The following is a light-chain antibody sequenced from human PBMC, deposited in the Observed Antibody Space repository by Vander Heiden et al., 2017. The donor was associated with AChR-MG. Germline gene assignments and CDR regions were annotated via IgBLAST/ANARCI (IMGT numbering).Light chain of an antibody. J-gene: IGLJ2*01. CDR2: NDA. CDR1: NIESNS. Sequence: YGLTQPPPVSAAPGQTATMTCGGNNIESNSVHWYQQLPGQAPVLFVYNDADRPSGIPERFSGSNSGNTATLTISRVEAGDEADYYCQVWDSNIHNTDVVFGGGTKLTVL. CDR3: QVWDSNIHNTDVV. V-gene: IGLV3-21*02.